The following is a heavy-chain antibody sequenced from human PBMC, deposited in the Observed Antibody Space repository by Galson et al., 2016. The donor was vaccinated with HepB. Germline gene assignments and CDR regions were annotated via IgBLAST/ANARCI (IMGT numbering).Heavy chain of an antibody. J-gene: IGHJ4*02. Sequence: SLRLSCAASGFTFGNYWMHWVRQAPGKGPVWVSRISPDGSSTSYADSVKGRFTIPRDNAKNTLYLQMSSLRAEDTAVYYCARDFQFGSVSNGYWGQGTLVTVSS. D-gene: IGHD3-10*01. CDR3: ARDFQFGSVSNGY. CDR2: ISPDGSST. CDR1: GFTFGNYW. V-gene: IGHV3-74*01.